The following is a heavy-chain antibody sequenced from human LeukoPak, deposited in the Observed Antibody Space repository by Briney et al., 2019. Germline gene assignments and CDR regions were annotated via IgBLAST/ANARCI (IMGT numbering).Heavy chain of an antibody. CDR2: IYYSGST. CDR1: GGSISSYY. V-gene: IGHV4-59*01. Sequence: SETLSLTCTVSGGSISSYYWSWIRQPPGKGLGWIGYIYYSGSTNYNPSLKSRVTISVDTSKNQFSLKLSSVTAADTAVYYCARAKSYYDSSGYFYDYWGQGTLVTVSS. CDR3: ARAKSYYDSSGYFYDY. D-gene: IGHD3-22*01. J-gene: IGHJ4*02.